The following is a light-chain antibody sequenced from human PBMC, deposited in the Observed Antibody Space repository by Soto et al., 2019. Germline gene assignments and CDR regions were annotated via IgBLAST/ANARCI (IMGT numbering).Light chain of an antibody. CDR3: QQYSSVPV. CDR2: AAS. V-gene: IGKV1-27*01. CDR1: QGIRNF. J-gene: IGKJ3*01. Sequence: DIQMTQSPTSLSASVGDRVTITCRASQGIRNFVAWYQQKPGKAPKLLIYAASTLQSGVPSRFSGSGSGTDFTLTINSLQPEDVATYSCQQYSSVPVFGPGTKLEIK.